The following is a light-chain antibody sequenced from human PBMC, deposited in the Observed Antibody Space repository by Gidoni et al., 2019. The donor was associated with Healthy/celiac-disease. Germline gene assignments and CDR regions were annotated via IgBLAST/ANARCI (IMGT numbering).Light chain of an antibody. CDR2: DDS. Sequence: SYVLTQPPSVSVAPGQTARITCGGNNIGSKSGHWYQQKPGQAPVLVVYDDSDRPSGLPERFSGSNSGNTATLTISRVEAGDEADYYCQVWDSSSDHVVFGGGTKLTVL. J-gene: IGLJ2*01. V-gene: IGLV3-21*02. CDR1: NIGSKS. CDR3: QVWDSSSDHVV.